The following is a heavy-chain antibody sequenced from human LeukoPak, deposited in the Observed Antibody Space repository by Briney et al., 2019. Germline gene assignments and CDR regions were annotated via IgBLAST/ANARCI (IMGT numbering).Heavy chain of an antibody. D-gene: IGHD3-22*01. CDR3: ATEGYYDSSGYYTDY. CDR1: GYTFTGYY. Sequence: ASVKVSCKVSGYTFTGYYMHWVRQAPGQGLEFMGWINPNSGGTIYAQKFQGRVTMTEDTSTDTAYMELSSLRSEDTAVYYCATEGYYDSSGYYTDYWGQGTLVTVSS. V-gene: IGHV1-2*02. J-gene: IGHJ4*02. CDR2: INPNSGGT.